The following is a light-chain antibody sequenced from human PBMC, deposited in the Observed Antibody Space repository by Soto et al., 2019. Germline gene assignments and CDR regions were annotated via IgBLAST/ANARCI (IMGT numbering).Light chain of an antibody. J-gene: IGKJ5*01. CDR1: QSISSY. CDR2: AAS. Sequence: DIQMTQAPSSLSESVVDRVTITCPASQSISSYLNWYQQKPGKAPKLLIYAASSLQSGVPSRFSGSGSGTDVTLTISSLQPEDFATCYGQQSYSTPITGGQGTRLEI. CDR3: QQSYSTPIT. V-gene: IGKV1-39*01.